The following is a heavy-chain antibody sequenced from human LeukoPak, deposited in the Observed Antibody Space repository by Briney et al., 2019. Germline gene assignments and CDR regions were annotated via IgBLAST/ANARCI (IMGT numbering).Heavy chain of an antibody. CDR1: GGSISSYY. CDR2: IYYSGST. J-gene: IGHJ4*02. V-gene: IGHV4-59*12. D-gene: IGHD4-17*01. CDR3: ARLSTVTTSFDY. Sequence: PSETLSLTCTVSGGSISSYYWSWIRQPPGKGLEWIGYIYYSGSTHYNPSLKSRVTISVDTSKNQFSLKLSSVTAADTAVYCCARLSTVTTSFDYWGQGTLVTVSS.